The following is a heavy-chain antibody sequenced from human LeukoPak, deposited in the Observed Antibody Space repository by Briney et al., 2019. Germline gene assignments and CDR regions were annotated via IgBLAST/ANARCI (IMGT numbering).Heavy chain of an antibody. CDR1: GGSISSYY. CDR3: ARNVVVPAATWFDP. J-gene: IGHJ5*02. CDR2: IYYSGST. D-gene: IGHD2-2*01. Sequence: PSETLSLTCTVCGGSISSYYWSWIRQPPGKGLAWMGYIYYSGSTNYNPSLKSRVTISVDTSKNQFSLKLSSVPAADTAVYYCARNVVVPAATWFDPWGQGTLVTVSS. V-gene: IGHV4-59*01.